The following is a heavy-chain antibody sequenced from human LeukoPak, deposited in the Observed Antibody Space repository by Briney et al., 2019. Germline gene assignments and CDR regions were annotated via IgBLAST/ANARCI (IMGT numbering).Heavy chain of an antibody. Sequence: GESLKISCKGSGYSFTIYWIGWVRQMPGKGLEWMGIIYPGDSDTRYSPSLQGQVTISADKSISTAYLQWSSLKASDTAMYYCARRQASCTNGVCYTLYGMDVWGQGTTVTVSS. CDR3: ARRQASCTNGVCYTLYGMDV. CDR1: GYSFTIYW. CDR2: IYPGDSDT. J-gene: IGHJ6*02. D-gene: IGHD2-8*01. V-gene: IGHV5-51*01.